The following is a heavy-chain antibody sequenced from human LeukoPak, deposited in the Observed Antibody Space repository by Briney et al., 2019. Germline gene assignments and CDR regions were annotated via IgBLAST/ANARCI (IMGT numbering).Heavy chain of an antibody. J-gene: IGHJ4*02. CDR3: ARFVVVPAAILDY. D-gene: IGHD2-2*02. V-gene: IGHV1-2*02. CDR1: GYTFTGYY. CDR2: TNPNSGGT. Sequence: GASVTVSCKASGYTFTGYYIHWVRQAPGQGLEWMGWTNPNSGGTNYAQKFQGRVTMTTDTSISTAYMERSRLRPDDAAVYYCARFVVVPAAILDYWGQGTLVTVSS.